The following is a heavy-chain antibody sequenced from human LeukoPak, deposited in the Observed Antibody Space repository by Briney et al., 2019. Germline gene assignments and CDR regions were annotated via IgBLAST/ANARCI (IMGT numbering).Heavy chain of an antibody. V-gene: IGHV1-46*01. Sequence: GASVKVSCKTSGYTFTNYYMHWVRQAPGQGLEWMGIINPSGTSTTYAQKFQGRVTTTRDTSTSTDFMELSSLRPEDTAVYYCARHDLGGTSPFDYWGQGTLVTVSS. CDR1: GYTFTNYY. J-gene: IGHJ4*02. CDR3: ARHDLGGTSPFDY. D-gene: IGHD6-19*01. CDR2: INPSGTST.